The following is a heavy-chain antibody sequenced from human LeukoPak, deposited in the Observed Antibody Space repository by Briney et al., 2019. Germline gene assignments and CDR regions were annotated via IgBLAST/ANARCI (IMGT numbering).Heavy chain of an antibody. V-gene: IGHV3-21*01. CDR1: GFTFSSYS. CDR3: ARGGSMTTPRYYFDY. J-gene: IGHJ4*02. D-gene: IGHD4-17*01. Sequence: GGSLRLSCAASGFTFSSYSVNWVRQAPGKGLEWVSSISSSSSYIYYADSVKGRFTISRDNAKNSLYLQMNSLRAEDTAVYYCARGGSMTTPRYYFDYWGQGTLVTVSS. CDR2: ISSSSSYI.